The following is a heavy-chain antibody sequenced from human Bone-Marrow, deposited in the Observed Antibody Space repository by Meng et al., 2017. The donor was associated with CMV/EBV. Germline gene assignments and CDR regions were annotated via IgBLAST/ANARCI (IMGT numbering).Heavy chain of an antibody. J-gene: IGHJ4*02. CDR2: INSDGSST. CDR1: GFTFSSYW. D-gene: IGHD5-18*01. Sequence: GESLKISCAASGFTFSSYWMHWVRQAPGKGLVWVSRINSDGSSTSYADSVKGRFTISRDNAKNTLYLQMNSLRAEDTAVYYCARDTAMVRSLDYWGQGTLVTVSS. V-gene: IGHV3-74*01. CDR3: ARDTAMVRSLDY.